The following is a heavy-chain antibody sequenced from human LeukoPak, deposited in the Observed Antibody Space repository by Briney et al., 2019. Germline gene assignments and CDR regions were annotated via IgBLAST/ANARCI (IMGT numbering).Heavy chain of an antibody. CDR1: GYTFTDSY. Sequence: GASVKVSCEASGYTFTDSYIHWVRQAPGQGLEWMGWINPNSGVANYAQKFQGRVTMTRDTSISTAYMELSRLRSDDTAVYYCAREHGYSVDYWGQGTLVTVSS. J-gene: IGHJ4*02. V-gene: IGHV1-2*02. CDR2: INPNSGVA. D-gene: IGHD5-18*01. CDR3: AREHGYSVDY.